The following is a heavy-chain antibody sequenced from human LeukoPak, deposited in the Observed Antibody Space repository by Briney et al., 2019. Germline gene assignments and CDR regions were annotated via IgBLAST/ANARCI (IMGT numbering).Heavy chain of an antibody. CDR2: VSWDGGST. V-gene: IGHV3-43D*03. Sequence: GGSLRLSCAASGFTFDDYAMHWVRHTPGKGLEWVSLVSWDGGSTYYADSVKGRFTISRDNSKNSLYLQMNSLRAEDTALYYCAKDNGPFSSWYYSDYWGQGTLVTVSS. D-gene: IGHD6-13*01. CDR1: GFTFDDYA. J-gene: IGHJ4*02. CDR3: AKDNGPFSSWYYSDY.